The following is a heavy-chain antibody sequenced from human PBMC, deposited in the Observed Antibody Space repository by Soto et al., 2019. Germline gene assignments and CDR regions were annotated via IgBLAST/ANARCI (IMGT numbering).Heavy chain of an antibody. CDR2: INHSGST. CDR3: ARGRKAVAGTGWFDP. V-gene: IGHV4-34*01. CDR1: GGSFSGYY. Sequence: ETLSLTCAVYGGSFSGYYWSWIRQPPGKGLEWIGEINHSGSTNYNPSLKSRVTISVDTSKNQFSLKLSSVTAADTAVYYCARGRKAVAGTGWFDPWGQGTLVTVSS. D-gene: IGHD6-19*01. J-gene: IGHJ5*02.